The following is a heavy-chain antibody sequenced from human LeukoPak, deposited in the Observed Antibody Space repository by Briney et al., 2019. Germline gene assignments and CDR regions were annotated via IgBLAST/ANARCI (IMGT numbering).Heavy chain of an antibody. J-gene: IGHJ4*02. V-gene: IGHV7-4-1*02. D-gene: IGHD1-26*01. CDR2: INTNTGNP. Sequence: ASVKVSCKASGYTFTNYAINWVRQAPGQGLEWMGWINTNTGNPTYAQGFTGQIVFSLDTSVSTAYLQISSLKAEDTAVYYCASSRETVGFDYWGQGTLVTVSS. CDR1: GYTFTNYA. CDR3: ASSRETVGFDY.